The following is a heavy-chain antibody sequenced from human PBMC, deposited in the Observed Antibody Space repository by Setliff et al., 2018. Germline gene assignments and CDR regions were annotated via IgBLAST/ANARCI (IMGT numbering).Heavy chain of an antibody. CDR1: GYTFTSHH. CDR3: ARDVFPYHYEGAFDI. J-gene: IGHJ3*02. D-gene: IGHD3-22*01. Sequence: ASVKVSCKASGYTFTSHHMHWVRQAPGLGLEWMGTLNPSSGRTSYAQKFQGRVTMTRDTSTSTVYMDMSSLRSEDTAVYYCARDVFPYHYEGAFDILDQGTMVTVSS. V-gene: IGHV1-46*01. CDR2: LNPSSGRT.